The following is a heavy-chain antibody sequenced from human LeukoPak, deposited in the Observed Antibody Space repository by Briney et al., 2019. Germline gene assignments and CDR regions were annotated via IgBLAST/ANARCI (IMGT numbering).Heavy chain of an antibody. V-gene: IGHV1-46*01. CDR2: INPSGGST. CDR3: ARDSGSWAFDS. Sequence: GASVKVSCKASGYTFTGYYMHWVRQAPGQGLEWMGIINPSGGSTTYAQKFQGRVTMTRDTSTSTVYMELSSLRSEDTAVYSCARDSGSWAFDSWGQGSLVTVSS. D-gene: IGHD6-13*01. J-gene: IGHJ4*02. CDR1: GYTFTGYY.